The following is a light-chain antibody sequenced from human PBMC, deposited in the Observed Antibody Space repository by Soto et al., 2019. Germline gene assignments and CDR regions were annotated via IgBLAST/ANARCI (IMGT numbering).Light chain of an antibody. J-gene: IGKJ5*01. CDR2: DAS. V-gene: IGKV3-11*01. Sequence: EIVLTQSPATLSLSPGERATLSCRASQSVSSNLAWYQQKPGQAPRLLIYDASNRATGVPARFSGSGSGTDFTLTISSLEPEDFAVYYYQQRYHWPPITFGQGTRLEIK. CDR3: QQRYHWPPIT. CDR1: QSVSSN.